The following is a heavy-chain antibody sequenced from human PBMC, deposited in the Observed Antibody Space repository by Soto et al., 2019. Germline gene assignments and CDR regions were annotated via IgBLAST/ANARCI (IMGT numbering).Heavy chain of an antibody. CDR1: GFTFSSYA. J-gene: IGHJ6*02. V-gene: IGHV3-30-3*01. CDR2: ISYDGSNK. Sequence: QVQLVESGGGVVQPGRSLRLSCAASGFTFSSYAMHWVRQAPGKGLEWVAGISYDGSNKYYADSVKGRFTISRDNSKNTLYLQMNSLRAEDTAVYYCARESVAAEYYSGMDVWGQGTTVTVSS. CDR3: ARESVAAEYYSGMDV. D-gene: IGHD6-6*01.